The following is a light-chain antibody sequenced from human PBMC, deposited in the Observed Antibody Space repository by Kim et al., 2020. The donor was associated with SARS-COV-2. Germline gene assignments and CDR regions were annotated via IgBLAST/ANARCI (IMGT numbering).Light chain of an antibody. CDR3: QQYGSSPS. CDR1: LCVGSSY. J-gene: IGKJ3*01. CDR2: GAS. Sequence: LSPGERPTPAGRASLCVGSSYLARYQKKPGQAPRLLIYGASSRAAGIPDRFSGSGSGTDFTLTISRLEPEDFAVYYCQQYGSSPSFGPGTKVEIK. V-gene: IGKV3-20*01.